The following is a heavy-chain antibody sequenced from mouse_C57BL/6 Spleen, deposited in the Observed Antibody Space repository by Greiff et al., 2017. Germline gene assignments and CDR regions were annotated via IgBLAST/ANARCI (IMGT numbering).Heavy chain of an antibody. CDR3: ARRVGDYYAMDY. V-gene: IGHV2-2*01. CDR2: IWSGGST. CDR1: GFSLTSYG. Sequence: VHLVESGPGLVQPSQSLSISCTVSGFSLTSYGVHWVRQSPGKGLEWLGVIWSGGSTDYNAAFISRLSISKDNSKSQVFFKMNSLQADDTAIYYCARRVGDYYAMDYWGQGTSVTVSS. J-gene: IGHJ4*01. D-gene: IGHD1-1*01.